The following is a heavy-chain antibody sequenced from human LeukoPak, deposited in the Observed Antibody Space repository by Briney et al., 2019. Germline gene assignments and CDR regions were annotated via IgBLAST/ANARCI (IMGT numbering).Heavy chain of an antibody. CDR2: IWYDGSKK. D-gene: IGHD3-22*01. V-gene: IGHV3-33*01. Sequence: GGSLRLSCAASGFTFSSYGMHWVRQAPGKGLEWVAVIWYDGSKKYYGDSVKGRFTISRDNSKNTLYLQMNSLRGEDTAIYYCARAGSITMIHWAFDIWGQGTVVTVSS. CDR3: ARAGSITMIHWAFDI. CDR1: GFTFSSYG. J-gene: IGHJ3*02.